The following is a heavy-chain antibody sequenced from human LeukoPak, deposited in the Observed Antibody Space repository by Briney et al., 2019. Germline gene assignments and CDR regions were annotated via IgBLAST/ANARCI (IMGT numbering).Heavy chain of an antibody. CDR2: IYYTRST. Sequence: SETLSLTCTVSGGSISSSSYYWGWIRQPPGKGLEWIGSIYYTRSTYYNPSLKSRVTISVDTSKNQFSLKLTSMTAADTAVYYCARGVTMIVVVIHDWYFDLWGRGTLVTVSS. J-gene: IGHJ2*01. CDR1: GGSISSSSYY. D-gene: IGHD3-22*01. V-gene: IGHV4-39*01. CDR3: ARGVTMIVVVIHDWYFDL.